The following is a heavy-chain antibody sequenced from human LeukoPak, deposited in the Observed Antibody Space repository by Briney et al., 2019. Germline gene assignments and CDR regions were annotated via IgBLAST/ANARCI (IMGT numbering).Heavy chain of an antibody. CDR3: ARDMTAHSSAVSGVPGDY. CDR2: INWDGSLI. V-gene: IGHV3-43D*03. CDR1: GFSFDDHA. D-gene: IGHD2-21*02. J-gene: IGHJ4*02. Sequence: PGGSLRPSCAASGFSFDDHAMHWVRQAPGKGLEWVSLINWDGSLIYYGDSVRGRFTISRDNSKNSLFLQMHSLRAEDSAFYYCARDMTAHSSAVSGVPGDYWGQGTLVTVSS.